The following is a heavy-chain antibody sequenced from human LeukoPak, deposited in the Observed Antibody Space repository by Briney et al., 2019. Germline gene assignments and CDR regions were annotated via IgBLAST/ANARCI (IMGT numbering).Heavy chain of an antibody. J-gene: IGHJ4*02. CDR2: IYPGNSDT. Sequence: GESLKISCKGSGYSFTIYWIGWVRQMPGKGLEWMGIIYPGNSDTRYSPSFQGQVTISADKSINTAYLQWSSLKASDTAMYYCARAIDYGDFYYFDYWGQGTLVTVSS. V-gene: IGHV5-51*01. CDR1: GYSFTIYW. CDR3: ARAIDYGDFYYFDY. D-gene: IGHD4-17*01.